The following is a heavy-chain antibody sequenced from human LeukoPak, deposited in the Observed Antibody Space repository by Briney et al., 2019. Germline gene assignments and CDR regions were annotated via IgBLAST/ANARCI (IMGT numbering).Heavy chain of an antibody. Sequence: SETLSLTCTVSGYSITRSYNWGWIRQSPGKGLEWIASISHAGDTYYNPSLKSRVTISIDTSKNQFSLNLSSVTAADTAVYYCARHGSGWSFDYWGQGTLVTVSS. D-gene: IGHD6-13*01. V-gene: IGHV4-38-2*02. J-gene: IGHJ4*02. CDR3: ARHGSGWSFDY. CDR2: ISHAGDT. CDR1: GYSITRSYN.